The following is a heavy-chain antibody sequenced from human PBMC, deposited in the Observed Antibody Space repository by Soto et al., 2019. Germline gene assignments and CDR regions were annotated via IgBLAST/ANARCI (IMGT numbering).Heavy chain of an antibody. J-gene: IGHJ6*01. CDR1: GGTFSTHA. CDR3: ARDPYVDNSARIGYYGVDV. V-gene: IGHV1-69*01. D-gene: IGHD3-9*01. Sequence: QVQLVQSGAEVKKPGSSVRVSCKASGGTFSTHAISWVRQAPGRGPDSLGGIIPMYGSRKYAPNFQGRVTMIADASTNTASMELSSLRSEDTAVYYCARDPYVDNSARIGYYGVDVWGQGTRVSVSS. CDR2: IIPMYGSR.